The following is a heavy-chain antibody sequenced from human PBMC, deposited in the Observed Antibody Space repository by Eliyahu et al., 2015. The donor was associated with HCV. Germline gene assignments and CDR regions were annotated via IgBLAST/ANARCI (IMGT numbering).Heavy chain of an antibody. D-gene: IGHD6-19*01. CDR2: LSGSGKSI. J-gene: IGHJ5*02. Sequence: EVQLLESGGGLVQPGGSLRLSCAATGFTFNSYGVXWVRQAPGKGLEWVSALSGSGKSIYYEDSVKGRFTISRDNSKNTLYLQMNSLRAEDTAVYFCARDGRGSRPSDQWLPKGFDNWFDPWGQGTLVIVSS. V-gene: IGHV3-23*01. CDR1: GFTFNSYG. CDR3: ARDGRGSRPSDQWLPKGFDNWFDP.